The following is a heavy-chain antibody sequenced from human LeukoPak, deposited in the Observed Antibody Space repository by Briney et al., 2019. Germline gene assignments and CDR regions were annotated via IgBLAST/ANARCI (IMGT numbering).Heavy chain of an antibody. CDR1: GFTVSSNY. Sequence: PGGSLRLSCAASGFTVSSNYMTWVRQAPGKGLEWVSAISGSGGSTYYADSVKGRFTISRDNSKNTLYLQINSLRAVDTAVYYCTKETASDFGGAVDYWGQGTLVTVSS. D-gene: IGHD3-10*01. CDR2: ISGSGGST. CDR3: TKETASDFGGAVDY. V-gene: IGHV3-23*01. J-gene: IGHJ4*02.